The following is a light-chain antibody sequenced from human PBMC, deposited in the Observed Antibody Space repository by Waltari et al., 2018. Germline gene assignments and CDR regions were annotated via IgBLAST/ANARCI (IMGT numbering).Light chain of an antibody. CDR1: SSDVGGYNY. J-gene: IGLJ1*01. Sequence: QSALTQPASVSGSPGQSITISCTGTSSDVGGYNYVSWYQQHPGKAPKLKIYDVSKRPSGVSNRFSGSKSGKTASLTLSGLQAEYEADYYCSSYTSSSTYVFGTGTKVTVL. V-gene: IGLV2-14*01. CDR2: DVS. CDR3: SSYTSSSTYV.